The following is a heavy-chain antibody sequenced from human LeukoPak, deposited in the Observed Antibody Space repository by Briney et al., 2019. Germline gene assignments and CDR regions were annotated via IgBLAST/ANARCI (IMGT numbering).Heavy chain of an antibody. J-gene: IGHJ4*02. CDR3: ATSAYGSGSYLFDY. CDR2: ISYDGSNK. CDR1: GFTFSSYG. D-gene: IGHD3-10*01. Sequence: GGSLRLSCAASGFTFSSYGMHWVRQAPGKGLEWVAVISYDGSNKYYADSVKGRFTISRDNSKNTLYLQMNSLRAEDTAVCYCATSAYGSGSYLFDYWGQGTLVTVSS. V-gene: IGHV3-30*03.